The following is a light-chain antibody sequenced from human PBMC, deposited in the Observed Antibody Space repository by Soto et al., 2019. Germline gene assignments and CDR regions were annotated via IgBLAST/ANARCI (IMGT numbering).Light chain of an antibody. V-gene: IGKV1-39*01. CDR3: QQSYSTPQMYT. CDR2: AAS. CDR1: QSISSY. J-gene: IGKJ2*01. Sequence: DIQMTQSPSSLSASVGDRVTITCRASQSISSYLNWYQQKPGKAPKLLIYAASSLQGGVPSRFSGSGSGTDFTLTISSLQPEDFATYYCQQSYSTPQMYTFGQGTKVDIK.